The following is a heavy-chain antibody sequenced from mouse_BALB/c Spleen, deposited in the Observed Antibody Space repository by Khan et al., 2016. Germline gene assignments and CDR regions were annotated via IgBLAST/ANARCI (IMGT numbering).Heavy chain of an antibody. Sequence: QIQLEQSGPELKKPEETVKISCKASGYTFTNYGMNWVKQAPGKGLKWMGWINTYTGESTYADDFKGRFAISLQTSASTAYLQMNNLKNADTAAYFCAIGGGYGGFASWGQGTLVTGS. J-gene: IGHJ3*01. CDR1: GYTFTNYG. D-gene: IGHD1-1*02. CDR2: INTYTGES. CDR3: AIGGGYGGFAS. V-gene: IGHV9-3-1*01.